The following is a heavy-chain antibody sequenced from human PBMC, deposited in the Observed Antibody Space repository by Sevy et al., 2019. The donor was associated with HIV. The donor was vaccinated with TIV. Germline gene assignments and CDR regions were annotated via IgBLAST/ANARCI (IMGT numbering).Heavy chain of an antibody. CDR3: ARDWGTPPTAILYYFDF. CDR1: TFTFGHYA. Sequence: GGSLRLSCAASTFTFGHYAMHWVRQAPGKGLQWVAGISYEGSNEYYPDSVKGRFTISRDNSKKTLNLEMNNLRVEDTALYYCARDWGTPPTAILYYFDFWGQGIPVTVSS. CDR2: ISYEGSNE. J-gene: IGHJ4*02. D-gene: IGHD3-16*01. V-gene: IGHV3-30*04.